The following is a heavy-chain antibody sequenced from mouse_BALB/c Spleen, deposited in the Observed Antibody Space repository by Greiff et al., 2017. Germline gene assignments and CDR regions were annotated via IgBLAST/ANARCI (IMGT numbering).Heavy chain of an antibody. CDR1: GFTFSSFG. V-gene: IGHV5-17*02. J-gene: IGHJ4*01. CDR3: ASSGGSSFFYAMDY. Sequence: EVKLVESGGGLVQPGGSRKLSCAASGFTFSSFGMHWVRQAPEKGLEWVAYISSGSSTIYYADTVKGRFTISRDNPKNTLFLQMTSLRSEDTAMYYCASSGGSSFFYAMDYWGQGTSVTVSA. CDR2: ISSGSSTI. D-gene: IGHD1-1*01.